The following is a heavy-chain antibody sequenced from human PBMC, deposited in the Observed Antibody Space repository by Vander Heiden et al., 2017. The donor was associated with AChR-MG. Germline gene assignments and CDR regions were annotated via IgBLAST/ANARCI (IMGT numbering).Heavy chain of an antibody. J-gene: IGHJ4*02. V-gene: IGHV3-30-3*01. CDR3: ARPFSSLAARFDS. CDR2: TSFDGNRN. Sequence: QVQLVESGGGVVQPGRSLRLSCAASGFAFSSFTMHWVRQAPGKGLEWVALTSFDGNRNNYADAVKGRFTISRDNSKNTLFLQMDGLRHEDTAVYYCARPFSSLAARFDSWGQVTLVTVS. CDR1: GFAFSSFT. D-gene: IGHD6-6*01.